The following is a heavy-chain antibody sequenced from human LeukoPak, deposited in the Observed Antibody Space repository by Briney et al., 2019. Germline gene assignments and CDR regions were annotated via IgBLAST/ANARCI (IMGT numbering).Heavy chain of an antibody. CDR1: GFTFSSYA. D-gene: IGHD2-15*01. V-gene: IGHV3-30-3*01. CDR2: ISHDGSNK. Sequence: AGGSLRLSCAASGFTFSSYAMHWVRQAPGRGLEWLAVISHDGSNKYYTDSVKGRFTTSRDNSKNTLYLQMNSLRAEDTALYYCARGGTQNYYYYYGMDVWGQGTTVTVSS. J-gene: IGHJ6*02. CDR3: ARGGTQNYYYYYGMDV.